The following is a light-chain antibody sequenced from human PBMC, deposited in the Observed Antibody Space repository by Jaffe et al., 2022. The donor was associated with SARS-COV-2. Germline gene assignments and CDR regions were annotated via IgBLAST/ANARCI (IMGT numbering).Light chain of an antibody. Sequence: EIVLTQSPGTLSLSPGERATLSCRASQSLDSKYLAWYQQKSGQAPRLLIYGATNRATGIPDRFSGSGSGTDFTLTINKVEPEDFVVYYCQQYGASRTFGQGTKVEIK. V-gene: IGKV3-20*01. CDR3: QQYGASRT. J-gene: IGKJ1*01. CDR2: GAT. CDR1: QSLDSKY.